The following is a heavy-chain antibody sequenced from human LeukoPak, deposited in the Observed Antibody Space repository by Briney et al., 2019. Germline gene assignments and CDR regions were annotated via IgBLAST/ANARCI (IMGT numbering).Heavy chain of an antibody. CDR2: ISYDGSNK. CDR3: ARDLGDDILTGYDAFDI. J-gene: IGHJ3*02. V-gene: IGHV3-30*04. D-gene: IGHD3-9*01. Sequence: GGSLRLSCAASGFTFSSYAMHWVRQAPGKGLEWVAVISYDGSNKYYADSVKGRFTISRDNSKNTLYLQMNSLRAEDTAVYYCARDLGDDILTGYDAFDIWGQGTMVTVSS. CDR1: GFTFSSYA.